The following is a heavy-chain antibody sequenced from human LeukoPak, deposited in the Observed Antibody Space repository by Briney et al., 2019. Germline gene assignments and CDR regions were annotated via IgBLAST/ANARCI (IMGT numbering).Heavy chain of an antibody. J-gene: IGHJ4*02. CDR2: IKQDGSEK. V-gene: IGHV3-7*03. Sequence: GGSLRLSCAASGFTFSSYWMSWVRQAPGKGLEWVANIKQDGSEKYYVDSVKGRFTISRDNAKNSLYLQMNSLRAEDTAVYYCRAYYDYVWGSYRQYDCWGQGTLVTVSS. CDR1: GFTFSSYW. CDR3: RAYYDYVWGSYRQYDC. D-gene: IGHD3-16*02.